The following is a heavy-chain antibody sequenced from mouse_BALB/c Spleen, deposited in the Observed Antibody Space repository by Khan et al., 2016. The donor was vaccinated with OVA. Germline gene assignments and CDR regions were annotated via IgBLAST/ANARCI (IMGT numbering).Heavy chain of an antibody. CDR3: ARKRGVHYNMDY. V-gene: IGHV2-2*01. J-gene: IGHJ4*01. CDR2: IWSGGNT. Sequence: QVQLKQSGPGLVQPSQSLSITCTVSGFSLNNYGVHWVRQPPGKGLEWLGLIWSGGNTDYNAAFQSRLYISKDNTKSQVFFKMNSLQAADTAIYYCARKRGVHYNMDYWGQGTSVTVSS. CDR1: GFSLNNYG.